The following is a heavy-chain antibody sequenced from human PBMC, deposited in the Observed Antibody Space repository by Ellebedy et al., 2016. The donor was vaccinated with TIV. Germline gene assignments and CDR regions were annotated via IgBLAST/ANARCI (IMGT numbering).Heavy chain of an antibody. J-gene: IGHJ4*02. V-gene: IGHV5-51*01. CDR1: GYSFTSYW. CDR2: IYPGDSDT. CDR3: ARRPFRSRSLYDY. Sequence: PGGSLRLSCKGSGYSFTSYWVGWVRQMPGKGLEWMGIIYPGDSDTRYSPSFQGQVTISADKSISHAYLQWSSLKASDTAMYYCARRPFRSRSLYDYWGQGTLVTVSS. D-gene: IGHD3-3*01.